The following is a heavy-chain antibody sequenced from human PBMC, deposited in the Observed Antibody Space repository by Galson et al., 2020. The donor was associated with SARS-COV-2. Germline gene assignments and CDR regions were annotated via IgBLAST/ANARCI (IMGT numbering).Heavy chain of an antibody. CDR1: GFTFSSYS. CDR3: ARDRGSGWLLGDY. Sequence: GGSLRLSCAASGFTFSSYSMNWVRQAPGKGLEWVSSISSSSSYIYYADSVKGRFTISRDNAKNSLYLQMNSLRGEDTAVYYCARDRGSGWLLGDYWGQGTLVTVSS. J-gene: IGHJ4*02. V-gene: IGHV3-21*01. CDR2: ISSSSSYI. D-gene: IGHD6-19*01.